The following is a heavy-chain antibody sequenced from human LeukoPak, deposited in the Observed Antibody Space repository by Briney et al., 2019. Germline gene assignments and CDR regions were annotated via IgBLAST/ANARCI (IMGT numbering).Heavy chain of an antibody. Sequence: PGGSLRLSCAASGFTVSSNYMSWVRQAPGRGLEWVSVIYSGGTTDYADSVEGRFTISRDNSKNTLYLQMNNLRAEDTAVYYCARSASSGWYSFDYWGQGALITVSS. V-gene: IGHV3-66*02. J-gene: IGHJ4*02. CDR2: IYSGGTT. CDR3: ARSASSGWYSFDY. CDR1: GFTVSSNY. D-gene: IGHD6-19*01.